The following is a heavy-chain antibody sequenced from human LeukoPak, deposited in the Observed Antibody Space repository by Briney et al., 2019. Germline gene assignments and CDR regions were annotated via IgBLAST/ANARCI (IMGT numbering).Heavy chain of an antibody. Sequence: PSETLSLTCTVSGGSISSYYWSWIRQPPGKGLEWIGYIYYSGSTNYNPSLKSRVTISVDTSKNQFSLKLSSVTAADAAVYYCARDNEIVGAIGYWGQGTLVTVSS. CDR2: IYYSGST. D-gene: IGHD1-26*01. CDR1: GGSISSYY. CDR3: ARDNEIVGAIGY. J-gene: IGHJ4*02. V-gene: IGHV4-59*01.